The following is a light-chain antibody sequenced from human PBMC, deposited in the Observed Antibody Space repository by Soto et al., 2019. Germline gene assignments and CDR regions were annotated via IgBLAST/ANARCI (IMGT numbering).Light chain of an antibody. J-gene: IGLJ2*01. CDR3: QSYDSSNNVV. V-gene: IGLV6-57*02. CDR2: ENN. CDR1: SGSIASTY. Sequence: NFMLTQPHSVSASPGKTVTISCTGSSGSIASTYVQWYQQRPGSAPTTVIYENNQRPSGVPDRFSGSIDSSSNSASLTISGLKTEDEADYHCQSYDSSNNVVFGGGTKLTVL.